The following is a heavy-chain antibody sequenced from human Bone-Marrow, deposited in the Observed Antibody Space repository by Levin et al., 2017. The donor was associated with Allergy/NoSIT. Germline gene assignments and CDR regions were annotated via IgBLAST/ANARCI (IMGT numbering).Heavy chain of an antibody. Sequence: SETLSLTCTVSGGSISSYYWSWIRQPPGKGLEWIGYIYYSGSTNYNPSLKSRVTISVDTSKNQFSLKLSSVTAADTAVYYCARGRDMTTVAIWYYFDYWGQGTLVTVSS. V-gene: IGHV4-59*01. J-gene: IGHJ4*02. CDR2: IYYSGST. CDR1: GGSISSYY. D-gene: IGHD4-17*01. CDR3: ARGRDMTTVAIWYYFDY.